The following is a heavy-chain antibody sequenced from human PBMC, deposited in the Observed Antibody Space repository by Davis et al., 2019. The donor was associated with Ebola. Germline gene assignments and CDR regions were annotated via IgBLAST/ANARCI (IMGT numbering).Heavy chain of an antibody. V-gene: IGHV3-72*01. Sequence: GGSLRLSCAASGFTFSSSPMRWVRQAPGRGLEWVGRARRKVDNYDTEYAASVKGRFIISRDDSTNSLYLEMNSLRAEDTAVYYCALYSSTPYWGQGTLVTVSS. CDR3: ALYSSTPY. J-gene: IGHJ4*02. D-gene: IGHD6-13*01. CDR1: GFTFSSSP. CDR2: ARRKVDNYDT.